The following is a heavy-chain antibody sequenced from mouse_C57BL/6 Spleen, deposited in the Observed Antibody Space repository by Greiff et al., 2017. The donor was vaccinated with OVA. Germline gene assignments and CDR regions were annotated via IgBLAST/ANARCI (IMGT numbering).Heavy chain of an antibody. D-gene: IGHD1-1*01. CDR1: GYTFTSYW. Sequence: QVQLKQPGAELVKPGASVKLSCKASGYTFTSYWMQWVKQRPGQGLEWIGEIDPSDSYTNYNQKFKGKATLTVDTSSSTAYMQLSSLTSEDSAVYYCARGGSSPWFAYWGQGTLVTVSA. J-gene: IGHJ3*01. V-gene: IGHV1-50*01. CDR2: IDPSDSYT. CDR3: ARGGSSPWFAY.